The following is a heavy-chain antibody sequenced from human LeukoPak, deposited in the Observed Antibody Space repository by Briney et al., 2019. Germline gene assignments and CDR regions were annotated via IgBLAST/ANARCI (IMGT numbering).Heavy chain of an antibody. CDR2: IYYSGST. J-gene: IGHJ6*03. Sequence: SETLSLTCTVSGGSISSSSYYWGWIRQPPGKGLEWIGSIYYSGSTYYNPSLKSRVTISVDTSRNQFSLKLSSVTAADTAVYYCARDRPRLRGYSYGYYYYMDVWGKGTTVTVSS. CDR1: GGSISSSSYY. D-gene: IGHD5-18*01. V-gene: IGHV4-39*07. CDR3: ARDRPRLRGYSYGYYYYMDV.